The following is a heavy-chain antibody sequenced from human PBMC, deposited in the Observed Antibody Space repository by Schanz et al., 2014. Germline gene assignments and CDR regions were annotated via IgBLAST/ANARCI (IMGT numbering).Heavy chain of an antibody. Sequence: QVQLVQSGREVKKPGASVKVSCKASGYTFPSYGISWVRQAPGQGLEWMGWINVYNGDTKFAKTFQDRVTLTTDTSTSPAYTALRSLRSDDTAVYYCARNIIATARAYDIWGQGTMVTVSS. D-gene: IGHD6-13*01. V-gene: IGHV1-18*04. CDR3: ARNIIATARAYDI. CDR2: INVYNGDT. J-gene: IGHJ3*02. CDR1: GYTFPSYG.